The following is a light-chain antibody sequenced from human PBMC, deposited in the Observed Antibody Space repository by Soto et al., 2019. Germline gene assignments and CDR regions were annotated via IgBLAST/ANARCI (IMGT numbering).Light chain of an antibody. J-gene: IGLJ1*01. CDR3: SSYTSSTAYV. CDR2: EVT. Sequence: QCSLTQPSSLSGSPGQSITISCTGTSSDVGGYNYVSWYQLHPGKAPKLILYEVTNRPSGVSDRFSGSKSGNTASLTISGLQAEDEADYYCSSYTSSTAYVFGTGTKVNVL. CDR1: SSDVGGYNY. V-gene: IGLV2-14*01.